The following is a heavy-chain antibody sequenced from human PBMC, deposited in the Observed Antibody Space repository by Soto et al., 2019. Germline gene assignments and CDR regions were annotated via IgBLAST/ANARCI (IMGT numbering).Heavy chain of an antibody. CDR3: AKDIKNGRSHLGADY. D-gene: IGHD3-16*02. Sequence: QVQVVESGGGVVQPGRSLRLSCEASGFTFSNYGMHWVRQAPGKGLEWVAVISNDGNNEYYIDSVKGRFSISRDNSKNTLSLQMNTLNTEDTAMYYCAKDIKNGRSHLGADYWGRGTLVTVSS. V-gene: IGHV3-30*18. J-gene: IGHJ4*02. CDR1: GFTFSNYG. CDR2: ISNDGNNE.